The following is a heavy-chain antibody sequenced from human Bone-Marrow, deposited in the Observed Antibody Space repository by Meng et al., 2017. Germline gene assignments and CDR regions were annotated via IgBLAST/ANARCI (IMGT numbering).Heavy chain of an antibody. Sequence: QVQLQQWGAGLLKPSGTLSLTCAVYGGSFSGYYWSWIRQPSGKGLEWIGEINHSGSTNYNPSLKSRVTISVDTSKNQFSLKLSSVTAADTAVYYCARLAYDSSGYWFDYWGQGTLVTVSS. J-gene: IGHJ4*02. D-gene: IGHD3-22*01. CDR2: INHSGST. CDR3: ARLAYDSSGYWFDY. V-gene: IGHV4-34*01. CDR1: GGSFSGYY.